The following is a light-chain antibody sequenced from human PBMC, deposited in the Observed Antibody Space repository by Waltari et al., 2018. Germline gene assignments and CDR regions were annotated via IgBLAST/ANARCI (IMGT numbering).Light chain of an antibody. CDR2: DVT. V-gene: IGLV2-14*01. Sequence: QSVLTQPASVSGSPGQSVTISCTGTSSDIGRYNYVSWYQQRPATSPQLLIYDVTIRPSGFSNRFSGSKPANTASLTISGLQAEDEASYYGCSYADSGTLVFGGGTKLTVL. CDR1: SSDIGRYNY. J-gene: IGLJ3*02. CDR3: CSYADSGTLV.